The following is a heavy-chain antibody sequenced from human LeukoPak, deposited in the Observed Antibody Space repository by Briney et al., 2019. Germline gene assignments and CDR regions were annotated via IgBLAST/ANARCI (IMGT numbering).Heavy chain of an antibody. CDR3: ASASAWYRIDY. CDR2: ISGSGGST. D-gene: IGHD6-19*01. V-gene: IGHV3-23*01. CDR1: GFTFSSYA. Sequence: GGSLRLSCAASGFTFSSYAMSWVRQAPGKGLEWVSAISGSGGSTYYADSVKGRFTISRDNSKNTLYLQMSSLRAEDTAVYYCASASAWYRIDYWGQGTLVTVSS. J-gene: IGHJ4*02.